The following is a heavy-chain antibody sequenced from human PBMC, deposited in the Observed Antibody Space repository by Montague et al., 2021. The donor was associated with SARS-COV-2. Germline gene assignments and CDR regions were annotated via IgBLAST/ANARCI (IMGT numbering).Heavy chain of an antibody. CDR1: GGSVSSSPYY. CDR2: INDSGST. J-gene: IGHJ6*03. CDR3: ARGRAARSITIFGVVNPAIRYYYYMDV. D-gene: IGHD3-3*01. V-gene: IGHV4-39*07. Sequence: SETLSLTCTVSGGSVSSSPYYWSWIRQPPGKGLEWIGEINDSGSTYYNPSLKSRVTISVDTSKNQFSLKLSSVTAADTAVYYCARGRAARSITIFGVVNPAIRYYYYMDVWGKGTTVTVSS.